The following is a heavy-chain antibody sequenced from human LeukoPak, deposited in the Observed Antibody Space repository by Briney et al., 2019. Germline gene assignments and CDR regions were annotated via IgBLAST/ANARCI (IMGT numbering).Heavy chain of an antibody. V-gene: IGHV4-61*02. J-gene: IGHJ6*03. CDR3: ARGRYHYYYMDV. CDR2: IYTSGST. Sequence: SQTLSLTCTVSGGSISSGSYYWSWIRQPAGKGLEWIGRIYTSGSTNYNPSLKSRVTISVDTSKNQFSLKLSSVTAADTAVYYFARGRYHYYYMDVWGKGTTVTVSS. D-gene: IGHD1-14*01. CDR1: GGSISSGSYY.